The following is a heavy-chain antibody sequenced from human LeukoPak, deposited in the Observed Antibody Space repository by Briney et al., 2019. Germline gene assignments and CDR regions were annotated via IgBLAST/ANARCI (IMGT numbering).Heavy chain of an antibody. CDR2: ISYDGFNP. CDR1: GFTFSSYG. CDR3: ARDLYCGDRYSGDAFEI. V-gene: IGHV3-30*03. D-gene: IGHD2-21*02. Sequence: GGSLRLSCAASGFTFSSYGMHWVRQAPGKGLEWVAVISYDGFNPYYADSVKGRFTISRDNSKNTLWLQMNSLRAEDTAVYYCARDLYCGDRYSGDAFEIWGQGTMVTVSS. J-gene: IGHJ3*02.